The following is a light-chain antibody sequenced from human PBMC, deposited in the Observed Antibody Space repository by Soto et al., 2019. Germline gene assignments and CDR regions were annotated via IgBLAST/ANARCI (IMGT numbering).Light chain of an antibody. CDR1: QSISSY. J-gene: IGKJ5*01. V-gene: IGKV1-39*01. Sequence: DIQMTQSPSSLSASVGDRVTITCRASQSISSYLNWYQQKPGKAPKLLIYGASSLQSGVPSRFSGSGSGTDFTLTISSLQPEDFATYYCQQSYSTPPTFGQGTRLEIK. CDR3: QQSYSTPPT. CDR2: GAS.